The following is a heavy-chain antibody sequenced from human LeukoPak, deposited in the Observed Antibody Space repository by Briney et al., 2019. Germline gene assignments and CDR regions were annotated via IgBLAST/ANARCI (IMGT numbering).Heavy chain of an antibody. CDR2: ITSSSCYM. V-gene: IGHV3-21*01. D-gene: IGHD6-13*01. CDR3: AREVRIGAAGRAFDI. CDR1: GFTFSTYT. J-gene: IGHJ3*02. Sequence: GGSVRLSCAASGFTFSTYTMNWVRQAPGKWLEWVSSITSSSCYMNYADSVKGRFTISRDNAKNSLYLQMNSLRAEDTAVYYCAREVRIGAAGRAFDIWGQGTMVTVSS.